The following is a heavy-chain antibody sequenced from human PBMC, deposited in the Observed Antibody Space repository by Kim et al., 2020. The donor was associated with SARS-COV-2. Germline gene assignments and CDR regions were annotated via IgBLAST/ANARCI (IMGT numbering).Heavy chain of an antibody. D-gene: IGHD6-6*01. J-gene: IGHJ4*02. CDR3: VREYSTSSNFDY. V-gene: IGHV3-21*01. Sequence: SAGSVQGRFNISRDNARNSLSLQMNSLRVEDTGVYYCVREYSTSSNFDYWGRGTLVTVSS.